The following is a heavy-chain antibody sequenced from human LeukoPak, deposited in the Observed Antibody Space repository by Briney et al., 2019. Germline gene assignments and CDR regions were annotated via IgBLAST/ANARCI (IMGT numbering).Heavy chain of an antibody. Sequence: PGGSLRLSCAASGFTFRNYEIHWVRQAAGKGLEWVSYISSSGSTKYYADSVKGRFTISRDNAKNSLYLQVNSLRVEDTAIYYCARGIAAAGTDLDYWGQGTLVSVSS. CDR2: ISSSGSTK. V-gene: IGHV3-48*03. D-gene: IGHD6-13*01. CDR1: GFTFRNYE. CDR3: ARGIAAAGTDLDY. J-gene: IGHJ4*02.